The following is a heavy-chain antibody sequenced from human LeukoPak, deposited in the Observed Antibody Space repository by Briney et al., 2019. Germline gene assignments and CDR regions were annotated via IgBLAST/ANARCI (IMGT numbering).Heavy chain of an antibody. CDR3: ARETITIFGRAFDI. CDR2: IYTTGST. CDR1: GASISTYY. D-gene: IGHD3-3*01. J-gene: IGHJ3*02. Sequence: SETLSLTCTVSGASISTYYWSWIRQSAGKGLEWIGRIYTTGSTNYNPSLKSRVTMSMDTSKNQFSLKLNSVTAADTAVYYCARETITIFGRAFDIWGQGTMVTVSS. V-gene: IGHV4-4*07.